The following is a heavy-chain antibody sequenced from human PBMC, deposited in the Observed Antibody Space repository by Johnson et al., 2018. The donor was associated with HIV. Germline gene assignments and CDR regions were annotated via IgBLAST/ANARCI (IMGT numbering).Heavy chain of an antibody. V-gene: IGHV3-11*04. CDR2: ISSSGSTI. J-gene: IGHJ3*02. CDR3: ARVPNDAFDI. CDR1: GFKFDDNY. Sequence: QVLLVESGGALVKPGGSLRLSCAASGFKFDDNYMAWIRQSPGKGLEWVSYISSSGSTIYYADSVKGRFTISRDNSKNTLYLQMNSLRAEDTAVYYCARVPNDAFDIWGQGTMVTVSS.